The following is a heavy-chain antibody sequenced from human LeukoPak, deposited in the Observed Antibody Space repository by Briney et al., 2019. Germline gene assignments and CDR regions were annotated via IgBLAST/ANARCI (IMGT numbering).Heavy chain of an antibody. D-gene: IGHD3-16*02. CDR2: IYYGGRT. CDR3: ARHSLKLVDADFDY. Sequence: SETLSLTCTVSGGSISSYHWSWIRHPPGKGLEWIGYIYYGGRTNYNPSLKSRVTISVDTSKNQFSLKVSSVTAADTAVYYCARHSLKLVDADFDYWGQGTLVTVSS. V-gene: IGHV4-59*08. CDR1: GGSISSYH. J-gene: IGHJ4*02.